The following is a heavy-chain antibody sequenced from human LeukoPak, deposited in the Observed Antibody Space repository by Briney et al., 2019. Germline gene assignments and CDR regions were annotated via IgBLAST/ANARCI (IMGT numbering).Heavy chain of an antibody. CDR1: GYTFTSYG. CDR2: VSAYNGNT. CDR3: ATVAGTVGLATV. Sequence: ASVKVSCKASGYTFTSYGISWVRQAPGQGLEWMGWVSAYNGNTNYAQKLQGRVTMTTDTSTSTAYMELRSLRSDDTAVYYCATVAGTVGLATVWGQGTLVTVSS. J-gene: IGHJ4*02. V-gene: IGHV1-18*01. D-gene: IGHD6-19*01.